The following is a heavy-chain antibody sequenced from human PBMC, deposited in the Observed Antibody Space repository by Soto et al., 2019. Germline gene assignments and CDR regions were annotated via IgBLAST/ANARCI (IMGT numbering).Heavy chain of an antibody. CDR2: INPNSGGT. D-gene: IGHD4-4*01. CDR3: ARSSHRKNEMTKVNTILDDWFDP. Sequence: ASVKVSCKASGYTFTGYYMHWVRQAPGQGLEWMGWINPNSGGTNYAQKFQGWVTMTRDTSISTAYMELSRLRSGDTAVYYCARSSHRKNEMTKVNTILDDWFDPWGQGTLVTVSS. CDR1: GYTFTGYY. V-gene: IGHV1-2*04. J-gene: IGHJ5*02.